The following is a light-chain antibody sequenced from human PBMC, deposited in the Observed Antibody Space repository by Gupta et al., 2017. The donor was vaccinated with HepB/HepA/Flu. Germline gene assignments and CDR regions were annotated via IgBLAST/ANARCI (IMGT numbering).Light chain of an antibody. Sequence: ETVMTQFPATLSVSPGESATLSCRASQTVGRNLAWYQHKSGQAPVLLIYGASTRGTGVPDRFSGSGSKTEFTLTISSLHSEDLAIYYCQQDNNWPRTFGQGTRVEIE. J-gene: IGKJ1*01. CDR3: QQDNNWPRT. CDR1: QTVGRN. CDR2: GAS. V-gene: IGKV3-15*01.